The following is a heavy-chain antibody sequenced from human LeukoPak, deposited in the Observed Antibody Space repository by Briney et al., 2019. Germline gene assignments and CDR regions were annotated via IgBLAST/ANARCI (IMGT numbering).Heavy chain of an antibody. J-gene: IGHJ4*02. Sequence: GGSLRLSCAASGFIFSSSWMSWVRQAPGKGLEWVSAISGSGGSTYYADSVKGRFTISRDNSKNTLYLQMNSLRAEDTAVYYCAKAPTGYYSYFDYWGQGTLVTVSS. CDR2: ISGSGGST. V-gene: IGHV3-23*01. CDR3: AKAPTGYYSYFDY. CDR1: GFIFSSSW. D-gene: IGHD3-9*01.